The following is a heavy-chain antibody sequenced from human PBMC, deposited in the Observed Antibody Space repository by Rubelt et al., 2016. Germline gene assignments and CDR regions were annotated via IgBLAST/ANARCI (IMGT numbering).Heavy chain of an antibody. V-gene: IGHV3-15*01. CDR1: GFTFNNAW. J-gene: IGHJ4*02. Sequence: EVQLVESGGGLVQPGGSLRLSCAASGFTFNNAWMSWVRQAPGKGLEWVGRIKSKTDGGTTDYAAPVKGRFIISRDNSKNTLYLQMNSLKIEDSAVYFCARDPDSNAWFSFDYWGLGALVTVSS. CDR3: ARDPDSNAWFSFDY. CDR2: IKSKTDGGTT. D-gene: IGHD6-19*01.